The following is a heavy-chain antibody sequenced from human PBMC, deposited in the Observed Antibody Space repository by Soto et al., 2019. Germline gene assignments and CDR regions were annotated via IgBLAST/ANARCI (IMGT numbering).Heavy chain of an antibody. Sequence: QVQLQQWGAGLLKPSETLSLTCAVYGGSFSGYYWSWIRQPPGKGLEWIGEINHSGSTNYNPSLKRRVTISVDASKNQFSLKLSSVTAADTAVYYCARGRATPRNWGYGLGTYWYFDLWGRGTLVTVSS. V-gene: IGHV4-34*01. CDR3: ARGRATPRNWGYGLGTYWYFDL. CDR1: GGSFSGYY. J-gene: IGHJ2*01. D-gene: IGHD7-27*01. CDR2: INHSGST.